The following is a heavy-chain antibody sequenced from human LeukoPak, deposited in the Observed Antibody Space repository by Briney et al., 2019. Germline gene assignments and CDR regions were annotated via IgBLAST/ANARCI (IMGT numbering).Heavy chain of an antibody. D-gene: IGHD5-12*01. CDR2: IYYSGST. J-gene: IGHJ4*02. V-gene: IGHV4-59*01. Sequence: PSETLSLTCTVSGGSISSYYWSWIRQPPGKGLEWIGYIYYSGSTNYNPSLKSRVTISVDTSKNQFSLKLSSVTAADTAVYYCARGRKSRVARGGGYYFDYWGQGTLVTVSS. CDR1: GGSISSYY. CDR3: ARGRKSRVARGGGYYFDY.